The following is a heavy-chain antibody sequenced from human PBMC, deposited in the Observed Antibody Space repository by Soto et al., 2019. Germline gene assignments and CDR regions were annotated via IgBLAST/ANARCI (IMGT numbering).Heavy chain of an antibody. Sequence: QLQLQESGPGLVKPSETLSLTCTVSGGSISSSSYYWGWIRQPPGKGLEWIGGIYYSGSTYYNPSLKSRVTISVDTSKNQFSLKLSSVTAADTAVYYCARPAPPHYDFWSGYYQGGLGGMDVWGQGTTVTVSS. J-gene: IGHJ6*02. V-gene: IGHV4-39*01. CDR3: ARPAPPHYDFWSGYYQGGLGGMDV. D-gene: IGHD3-3*01. CDR1: GGSISSSSYY. CDR2: IYYSGST.